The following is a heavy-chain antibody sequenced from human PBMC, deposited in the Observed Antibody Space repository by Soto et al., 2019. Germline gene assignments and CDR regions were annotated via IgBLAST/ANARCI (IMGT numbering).Heavy chain of an antibody. J-gene: IGHJ4*02. Sequence: TWVRQPPGTGLEWVASINQDGSERYYVDSVRGRFTISRDNAKNSLYLQMNSLRAEDTAVYYCVCGGNFFVYWGQGTLVTVSP. D-gene: IGHD3-16*01. CDR3: VCGGNFFVY. CDR2: INQDGSER. V-gene: IGHV3-7*01.